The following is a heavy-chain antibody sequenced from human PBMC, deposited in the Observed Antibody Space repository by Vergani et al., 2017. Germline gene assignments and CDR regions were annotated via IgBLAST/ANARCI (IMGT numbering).Heavy chain of an antibody. CDR2: INPNSGGT. Sequence: QVQLVQSGAEVKKPGASVKVSCKASGYTFTGYYMHWVRQAPGQGLEWMGWINPNSGGTNYAQKFQGRVTMTRDTSISTAYMELSRLRSDDTAVYYCARDRSAVGVITTPWFDPWGQGTLVTVSS. D-gene: IGHD3-22*01. J-gene: IGHJ5*02. V-gene: IGHV1-2*02. CDR3: ARDRSAVGVITTPWFDP. CDR1: GYTFTGYY.